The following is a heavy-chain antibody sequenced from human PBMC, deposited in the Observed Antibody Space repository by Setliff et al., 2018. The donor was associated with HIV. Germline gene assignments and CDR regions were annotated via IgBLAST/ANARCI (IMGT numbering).Heavy chain of an antibody. CDR2: IHTTGST. CDR3: ARRTFGSGRLDP. J-gene: IGHJ5*02. D-gene: IGHD3-16*01. CDR1: GGSFTAYY. V-gene: IGHV4-4*08. Sequence: SETLSLTCAVYGGSFTAYYWTWIRQPPGKGLEWIGYIHTTGSTNYNPSLESRLTISIDTSKNQFSLKLNSVTATDTAVYYCARRTFGSGRLDPWGQGTLVTVSS.